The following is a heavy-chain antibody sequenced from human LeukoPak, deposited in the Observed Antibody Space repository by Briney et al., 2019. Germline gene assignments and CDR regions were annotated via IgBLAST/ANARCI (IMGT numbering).Heavy chain of an antibody. CDR1: GYTFTGYY. J-gene: IGHJ4*02. Sequence: GASVKVSCKASGYTFTGYYMHWVRQAPGQGLEWMGRINPNSGGTNYAQKFQGRVTMTRDTSISTAYMELSRLRSDDTAVYYCARRGIAVAGTLPLIGYWGQGTLVTVSS. CDR2: INPNSGGT. D-gene: IGHD6-19*01. CDR3: ARRGIAVAGTLPLIGY. V-gene: IGHV1-2*06.